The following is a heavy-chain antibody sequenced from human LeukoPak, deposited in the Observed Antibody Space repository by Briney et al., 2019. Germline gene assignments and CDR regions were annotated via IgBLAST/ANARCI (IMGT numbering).Heavy chain of an antibody. J-gene: IGHJ6*03. D-gene: IGHD5-18*01. CDR1: GGTFSSYA. CDR2: IIPIFGTA. V-gene: IGHV1-69*05. Sequence: SVKVSXKASGGTFSSYAISWVRQAPGQGLEWMGGIIPIFGTAKYAQKFQGRVTITTDESTSTAYMELSSLRSEDMAVYYCARGRWIQLWSSYYYYYMDVWGKGTTVTVSS. CDR3: ARGRWIQLWSSYYYYYMDV.